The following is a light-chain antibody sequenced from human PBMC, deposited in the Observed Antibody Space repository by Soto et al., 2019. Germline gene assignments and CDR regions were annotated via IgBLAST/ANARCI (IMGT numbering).Light chain of an antibody. J-gene: IGLJ2*01. CDR2: GNS. CDR3: QSYDSSLSGSGV. Sequence: QAVVTQPPSVSGAPGQRVTISCTGSSSNIGAGYDVHWYQQLPGTAPKLLIYGNSNRPSGVPDRFSGSKSGTSASLAITGLQAEDEADYYCQSYDSSLSGSGVFGGGTQLTVL. V-gene: IGLV1-40*01. CDR1: SSNIGAGYD.